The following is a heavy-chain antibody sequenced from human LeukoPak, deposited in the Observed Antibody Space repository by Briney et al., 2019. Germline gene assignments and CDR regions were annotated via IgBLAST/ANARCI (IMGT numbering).Heavy chain of an antibody. CDR3: AREPQELSYFDY. D-gene: IGHD2/OR15-2a*01. Sequence: SQTLPLTCAISGDSVSSSTATWNWFRQSPSRGLEWLGRTYYRSNFFDHFALSVKGRITINADTTKNQFSLHLNSVTPDDTAVYFCAREPQELSYFDYWGQGILVTVS. V-gene: IGHV6-1*01. CDR2: TYYRSNFFD. J-gene: IGHJ4*02. CDR1: GDSVSSSTAT.